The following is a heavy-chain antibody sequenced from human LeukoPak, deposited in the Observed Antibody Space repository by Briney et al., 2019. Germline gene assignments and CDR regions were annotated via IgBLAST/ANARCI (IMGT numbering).Heavy chain of an antibody. CDR2: IYSGGST. CDR3: AKYYYDSSASYYYYMDV. J-gene: IGHJ6*03. D-gene: IGHD3-22*01. Sequence: PGGSLRLSCAASGFTFSSNYMSWVRQAPGKGLEWVSVIYSGGSTYYSDSVKGRFTISRDNSKNTLYLQMNRLRAEDTAVYYCAKYYYDSSASYYYYMDVWGKGTTVTVSS. CDR1: GFTFSSNY. V-gene: IGHV3-53*01.